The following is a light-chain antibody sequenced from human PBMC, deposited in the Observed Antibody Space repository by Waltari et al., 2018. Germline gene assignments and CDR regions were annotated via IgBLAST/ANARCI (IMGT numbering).Light chain of an antibody. CDR1: QSVSNN. Sequence: EIVMTQSPATLSVYPVERATLSCSASQSVSNNLAWFQHKPGQAPTLLIYGASTRAAGIPARFSGSGSGADFTLTISSLQSEDFALYYCQQYNSWPLTFGGGTMVEIK. CDR2: GAS. V-gene: IGKV3-15*01. J-gene: IGKJ4*01. CDR3: QQYNSWPLT.